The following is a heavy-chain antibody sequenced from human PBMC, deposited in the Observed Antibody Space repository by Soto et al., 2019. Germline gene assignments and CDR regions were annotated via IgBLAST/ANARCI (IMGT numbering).Heavy chain of an antibody. CDR2: IYSGGDT. CDR3: AKQRALNEGFDI. D-gene: IGHD1-1*01. J-gene: IGHJ3*02. CDR1: GGSITNRSFY. V-gene: IGHV4-39*01. Sequence: QLQLQESGPGLVKPSETLSLTCTVSGGSITNRSFYWGWIRQPPGKGLEWIGAIYSGGDTYYNPSLTSRVTMSVATSKNQFSLKVTSMTAADTAVYFCAKQRALNEGFDIWGQGTMVTVSP.